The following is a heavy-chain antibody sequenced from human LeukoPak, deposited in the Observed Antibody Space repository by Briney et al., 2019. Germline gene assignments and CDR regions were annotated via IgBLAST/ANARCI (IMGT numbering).Heavy chain of an antibody. CDR2: INPNSGGT. V-gene: IGHV1-2*02. Sequence: ASVKVSCKASGYTFTGYYMHWVRQAPGQGLEWMGWINPNSGGTNYAQKFQGRVTMTRDTSISTAYMELSRLRSDDTALYYCAKDRAPGAYYYMDVWGKGTTVTVSS. CDR3: AKDRAPGAYYYMDV. D-gene: IGHD6-13*01. J-gene: IGHJ6*03. CDR1: GYTFTGYY.